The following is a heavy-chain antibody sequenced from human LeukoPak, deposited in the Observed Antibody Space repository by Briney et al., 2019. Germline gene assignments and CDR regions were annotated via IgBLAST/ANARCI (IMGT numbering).Heavy chain of an antibody. CDR2: IIPIFGTA. CDR1: GGTFSSYA. J-gene: IGHJ4*02. Sequence: SVKVSCKASGGTFSSYAISWVRQAPGQGLEWMGGIIPIFGTANYAQKFQGRVTITADESTSTAYMELSSLRSEDTAVYYCASTRGAYYYGSGYYWGQGTLVTVSS. CDR3: ASTRGAYYYGSGYY. V-gene: IGHV1-69*13. D-gene: IGHD3-10*01.